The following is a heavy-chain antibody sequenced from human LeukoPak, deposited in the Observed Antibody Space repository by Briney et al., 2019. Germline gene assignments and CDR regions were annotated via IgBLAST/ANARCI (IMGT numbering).Heavy chain of an antibody. Sequence: PGGSLRLSCAASGFTFSAYWMSWVRQTPGKGLEWVANIKGDGSIEYYMDSVKGRFTISRDNAKSSLYLQMNSLRAEDTAVYYCARRVSSSSHHDYWGQGTLVTVSS. CDR2: IKGDGSIE. J-gene: IGHJ4*02. V-gene: IGHV3-7*01. D-gene: IGHD6-6*01. CDR3: ARRVSSSSHHDY. CDR1: GFTFSAYW.